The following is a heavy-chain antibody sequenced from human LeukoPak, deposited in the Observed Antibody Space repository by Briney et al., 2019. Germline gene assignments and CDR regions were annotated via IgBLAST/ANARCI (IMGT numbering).Heavy chain of an antibody. V-gene: IGHV4-31*03. CDR1: GGSISSGGYY. J-gene: IGHJ4*02. CDR2: IYYSGST. D-gene: IGHD2-8*02. CDR3: TRDGPGGGFDY. Sequence: SETLSLTCTVSGGSISSGGYYWSWIRQHPGKGLEWIGYIYYSGSTYYNPSLKSRVTISVDTSKNQFSLKLSSVTAADTAVYYCTRDGPGGGFDYWGQGTLVTVSS.